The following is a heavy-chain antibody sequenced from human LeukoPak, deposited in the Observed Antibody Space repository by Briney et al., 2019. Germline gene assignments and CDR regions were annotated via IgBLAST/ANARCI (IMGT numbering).Heavy chain of an antibody. CDR3: GKTDIYFNPIDY. V-gene: IGHV4-4*02. D-gene: IGHD3-9*01. CDR2: IHRDGRT. J-gene: IGHJ4*02. CDR1: GVSISSSEW. Sequence: SGTLSLTCAVSGVSISSSEWWIWVRQPPGQGLEWIGEIHRDGRTRYNPSLQTRVTMSIDYSKNQISLEVTSVTAADTAIYYCGKTDIYFNPIDYWGPGSLVTVSS.